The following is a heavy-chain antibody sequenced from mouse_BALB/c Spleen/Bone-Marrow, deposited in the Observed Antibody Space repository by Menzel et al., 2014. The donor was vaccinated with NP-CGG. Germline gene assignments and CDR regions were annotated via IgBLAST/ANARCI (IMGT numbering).Heavy chain of an antibody. Sequence: VQLQQSGAELVKPGASVKLSCTASGFNIKDIYMHWVKQRPEQGLEWIGRIDPANGNTKYDPKFQGKATITADTSSNTAYLRLSSLTSEDTAVYYCARDGVLWLRRDYALDYWGQGTSVTVSS. V-gene: IGHV14-3*02. CDR2: IDPANGNT. CDR3: ARDGVLWLRRDYALDY. CDR1: GFNIKDIY. J-gene: IGHJ4*01. D-gene: IGHD2-2*01.